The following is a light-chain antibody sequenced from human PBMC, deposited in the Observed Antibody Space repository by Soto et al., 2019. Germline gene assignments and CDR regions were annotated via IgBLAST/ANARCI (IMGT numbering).Light chain of an antibody. CDR3: QQYGNSRWT. J-gene: IGKJ1*01. Sequence: EIVFTQSPGTLSLSPGERATLSCRASQSVSSSYLAWYQQKPSQAPRLLIYGASSRATGIPDRFSGSGSGTHFTLTISRLEPEDFAVYYCQQYGNSRWTFGQGTKVDIK. CDR2: GAS. CDR1: QSVSSSY. V-gene: IGKV3-20*01.